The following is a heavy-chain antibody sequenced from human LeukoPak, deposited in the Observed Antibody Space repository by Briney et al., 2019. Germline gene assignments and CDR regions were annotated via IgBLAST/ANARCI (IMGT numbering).Heavy chain of an antibody. CDR3: LPGAVAGDY. CDR2: ISYDGSNK. D-gene: IGHD6-19*01. V-gene: IGHV3-30-3*01. J-gene: IGHJ4*02. CDR1: GFTFSSYA. Sequence: GRSLRLSCAASGFTFSSYAMHWVRQAPGKGLEWVAVISYDGSNKYYADSVKGRFTISRDNSKNTLYLQMNSLRAEDTAVYYCLPGAVAGDYWGQGTLVTVSS.